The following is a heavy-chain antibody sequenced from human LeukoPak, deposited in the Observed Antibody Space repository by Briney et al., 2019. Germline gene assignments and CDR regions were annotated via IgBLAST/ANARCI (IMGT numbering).Heavy chain of an antibody. D-gene: IGHD2-15*01. J-gene: IGHJ4*02. CDR2: ISWNSGSI. CDR3: AKGYCSGGSCYLGYFDY. CDR1: GFTFDDYA. Sequence: PGRSLRLSCAASGFTFDDYAMHWVRQAPGKGLEWVSGISWNSGSIGYADSVKGRFTISRDNAKNSLYLQMNSLRAEDTALYYCAKGYCSGGSCYLGYFDYWGQGTLVIVSS. V-gene: IGHV3-9*01.